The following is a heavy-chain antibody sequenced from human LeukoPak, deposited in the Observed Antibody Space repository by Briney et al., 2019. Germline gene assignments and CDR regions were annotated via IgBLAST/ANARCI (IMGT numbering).Heavy chain of an antibody. Sequence: PGGSLRLSCAASGFTFSSYGMHWVRQAPGKGLEWVAVISYDGSNKYYADSVKGRFTISRDNSKNTLYLQMNSLRAEDTAVYYCAKRFMITFGGVIAPTDYWGQGTLVTVSS. CDR3: AKRFMITFGGVIAPTDY. D-gene: IGHD3-16*02. CDR2: ISYDGSNK. CDR1: GFTFSSYG. J-gene: IGHJ4*02. V-gene: IGHV3-30*18.